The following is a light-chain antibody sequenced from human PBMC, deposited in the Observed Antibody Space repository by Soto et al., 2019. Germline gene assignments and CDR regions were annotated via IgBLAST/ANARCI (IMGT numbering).Light chain of an antibody. V-gene: IGLV2-14*03. CDR3: SSYMSSTTSYV. CDR1: SGDFAGSDL. J-gene: IGLJ1*01. CDR2: DVS. Sequence: QYALTQPASVSGSPGQSITISCTGPSGDFAGSDLVSWYQHHPGKAPKVMIYDVSNRPSGVSHRFSGSKSGNTASLTISGLQAEDEADYYCSSYMSSTTSYVFGTGTKLTVL.